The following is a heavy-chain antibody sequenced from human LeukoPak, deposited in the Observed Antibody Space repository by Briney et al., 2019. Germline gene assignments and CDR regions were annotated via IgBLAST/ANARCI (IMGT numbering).Heavy chain of an antibody. Sequence: ASVKVSCKASGYTFTSYGISWVRQAPGQGLEWMGWISAYNGNTNYAQKLQGRVTMTTDTSTSTAYMELRSLRSDDTAMYYCARGGYCSGGSCSKRTYYYYYYMDVWGKGTTVTISS. CDR1: GYTFTSYG. V-gene: IGHV1-18*01. D-gene: IGHD2-15*01. CDR3: ARGGYCSGGSCSKRTYYYYYYMDV. CDR2: ISAYNGNT. J-gene: IGHJ6*03.